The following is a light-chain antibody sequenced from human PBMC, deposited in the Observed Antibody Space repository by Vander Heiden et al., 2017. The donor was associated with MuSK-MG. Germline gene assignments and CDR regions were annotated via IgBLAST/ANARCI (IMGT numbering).Light chain of an antibody. CDR3: KQYNSYSTWT. V-gene: IGKV1-5*03. CDR1: HSISSW. CDR2: KAS. J-gene: IGKJ1*01. Sequence: IQMTHSPSTQSASVGDRVTTTARAVHSISSWLAWYQQRPRKAPKLLIYKASSFESGVPSRFSGSRSWTAFSILISSLQPDDFATYYCKQYNSYSTWTFGQGTKVEIK.